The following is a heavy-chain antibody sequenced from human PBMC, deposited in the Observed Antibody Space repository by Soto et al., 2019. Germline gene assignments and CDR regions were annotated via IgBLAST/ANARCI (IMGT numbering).Heavy chain of an antibody. D-gene: IGHD3-22*01. CDR2: VYYSGKT. Sequence: QVQLQESGPGLVKPSETLSLTCIVSGGSISNYYWSWIRQPPGKGLEWIGYVYYSGKTNFNPSLKSRVTISVDTSKNQFSLELRSVTATDTAVYYCARTRRSGYYPIGIDYWGQGTLVTVSS. CDR1: GGSISNYY. J-gene: IGHJ4*02. V-gene: IGHV4-59*08. CDR3: ARTRRSGYYPIGIDY.